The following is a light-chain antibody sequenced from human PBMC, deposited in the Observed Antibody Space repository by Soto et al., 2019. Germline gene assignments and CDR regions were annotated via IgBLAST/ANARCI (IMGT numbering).Light chain of an antibody. CDR1: QSISSW. CDR3: QQYNSYPYT. J-gene: IGKJ2*01. CDR2: KAS. V-gene: IGKV1-5*03. Sequence: DIQMTQSTSTLSASVGDRVTITCRASQSISSWLAWYQQKPGKATKLLIYKASSLESGVPSRFSGSGSGTEFTLTISSLQPDDFATYYCQQYNSYPYTFGQGTKLEIK.